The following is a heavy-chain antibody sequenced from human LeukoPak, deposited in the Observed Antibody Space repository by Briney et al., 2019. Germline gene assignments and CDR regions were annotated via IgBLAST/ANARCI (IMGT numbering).Heavy chain of an antibody. CDR2: IYYSGST. V-gene: IGHV4-30-4*01. D-gene: IGHD3-10*01. CDR1: GVSISSGDYY. CDR3: ARESSNYYGSGRYRHFDY. Sequence: SETLSLTCTVSGVSISSGDYYWSWIRQPPGKGLEWIGYIYYSGSTYYNPSLKSRVTISVDTSNDQFSLKLSSVTAADTAVYYCARESSNYYGSGRYRHFDYWGQGTLVTVSS. J-gene: IGHJ4*02.